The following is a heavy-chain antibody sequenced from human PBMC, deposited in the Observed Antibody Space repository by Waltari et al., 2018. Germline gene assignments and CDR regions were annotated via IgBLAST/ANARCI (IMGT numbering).Heavy chain of an antibody. Sequence: QVQLQQWGAGLLKPSETLSLTCAVYGGSFSGYYWSWIRQPPGKGLEWIGEINHSGSTNDNPCIKSLVTRSVDTNKNQFSLKLSSVTAAETAVYYCARDRRGHPSSYYFDYWGQGTLVTVSS. CDR1: GGSFSGYY. V-gene: IGHV4-34*01. D-gene: IGHD6-6*01. J-gene: IGHJ4*02. CDR3: ARDRRGHPSSYYFDY. CDR2: INHSGST.